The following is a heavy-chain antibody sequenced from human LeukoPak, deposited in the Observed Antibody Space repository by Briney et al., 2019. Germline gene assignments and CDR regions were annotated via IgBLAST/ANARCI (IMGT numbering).Heavy chain of an antibody. CDR2: ITGSGDGT. CDR3: VKGFVHPTYYFEY. Sequence: GGSLRLSCAASGFTFSSYAMMWVRQSPEKGLEWVSSITGSGDGTYYADSVRGRFTISRDNSNNTLYLQMNSLRAEDTAVYFCVKGFVHPTYYFEYWGQGTLVTVSS. J-gene: IGHJ4*02. CDR1: GFTFSSYA. D-gene: IGHD3-10*01. V-gene: IGHV3-23*01.